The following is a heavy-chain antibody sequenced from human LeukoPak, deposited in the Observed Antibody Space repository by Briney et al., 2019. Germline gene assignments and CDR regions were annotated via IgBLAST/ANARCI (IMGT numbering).Heavy chain of an antibody. CDR3: AKMGASSNWFDS. Sequence: PGGSLGLSCAASGFTFSTYAMSWVRQAPGKGLEWVAFISGSGETPYYVDSVKGRFTISRDNSKNTVFLQMNSLRGEDTAVYYCAKMGASSNWFDSWGQGTLVAVSS. V-gene: IGHV3-23*01. CDR1: GFTFSTYA. J-gene: IGHJ5*01. D-gene: IGHD3-16*01. CDR2: ISGSGETP.